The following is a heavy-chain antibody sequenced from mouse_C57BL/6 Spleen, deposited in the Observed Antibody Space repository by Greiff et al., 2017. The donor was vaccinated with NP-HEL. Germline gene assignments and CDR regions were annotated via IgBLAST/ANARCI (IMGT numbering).Heavy chain of an antibody. V-gene: IGHV5-4*01. J-gene: IGHJ3*01. D-gene: IGHD1-1*01. CDR1: GFTFSSYA. CDR2: ISDGGSYT. CDR3: AREGDYYGSSPD. Sequence: EVQRVESGGGLVKPGGSLKLSCAASGFTFSSYAMSWVRQTPEKRLEWVATISDGGSYTYYPDNVKGRFTISRDNAKNNLYLQMSHLKSEDTAMYYCAREGDYYGSSPDWGQGTLVTVSA.